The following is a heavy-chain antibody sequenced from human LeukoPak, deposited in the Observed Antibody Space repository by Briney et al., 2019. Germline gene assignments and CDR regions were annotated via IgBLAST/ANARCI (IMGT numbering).Heavy chain of an antibody. Sequence: SETLSLTCIVSGGSISSSSYYWGWIRQPPGKGLEWIGSIYYSGSTYYNPSLKSRVTISVDTSKNQFSLKLSSVTAADTAVYYCARASLGYCSSTSCYGVFDYWGQGTLVTVSS. D-gene: IGHD2-2*01. CDR2: IYYSGST. CDR1: GGSISSSSYY. J-gene: IGHJ4*02. V-gene: IGHV4-39*01. CDR3: ARASLGYCSSTSCYGVFDY.